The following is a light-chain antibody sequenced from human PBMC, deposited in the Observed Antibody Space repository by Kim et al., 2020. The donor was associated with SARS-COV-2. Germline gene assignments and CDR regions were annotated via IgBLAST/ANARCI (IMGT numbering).Light chain of an antibody. J-gene: IGLJ2*01. V-gene: IGLV3-19*01. CDR2: GKN. Sequence: LGQTVRITCQGDSLRKYYAAWYQQKPGQAPLFVMYGKNARPPGIPDRLSGSSSGDTASLTITGAQAEDEGDYYCSSRDTTGDQVVFGAGTKVTVL. CDR3: SSRDTTGDQVV. CDR1: SLRKYY.